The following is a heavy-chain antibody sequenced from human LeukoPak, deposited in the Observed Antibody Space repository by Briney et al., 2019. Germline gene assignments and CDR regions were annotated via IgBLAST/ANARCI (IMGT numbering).Heavy chain of an antibody. CDR3: AKDQCTRTSCTGYPGY. V-gene: IGHV3-30*02. CDR1: GFTFSSYG. Sequence: PGGSLRLSCAASGFTFSSYGMHWVRQAPGKGLEWVAFIHFDGSTKYSGDSVKGRFTISRDNSKNTLYLQMNSLRPEDTAVYYCAKDQCTRTSCTGYPGYWGPGSLVTVSS. CDR2: IHFDGSTK. J-gene: IGHJ4*02. D-gene: IGHD2-2*01.